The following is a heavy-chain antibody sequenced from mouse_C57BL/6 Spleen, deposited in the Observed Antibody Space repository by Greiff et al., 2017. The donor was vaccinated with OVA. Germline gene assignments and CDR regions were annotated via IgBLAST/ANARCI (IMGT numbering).Heavy chain of an antibody. V-gene: IGHV1-61*01. CDR2: IYPSDSET. D-gene: IGHD1-1*01. CDR3: ARRTSYYGSYYYAMDY. Sequence: VKLQESGAELVRPGSSVKLSCKASGYTFTSYWMDWVKQRPGQGLEWIGNIYPSDSETHYNQKFKDKATLTVDKSSSTAYMQLSSLTSEDSAVYYCARRTSYYGSYYYAMDYWGQGTSVTVSS. CDR1: GYTFTSYW. J-gene: IGHJ4*01.